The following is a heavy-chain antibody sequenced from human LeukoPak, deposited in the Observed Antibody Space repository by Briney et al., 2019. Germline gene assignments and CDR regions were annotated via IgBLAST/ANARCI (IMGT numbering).Heavy chain of an antibody. D-gene: IGHD3-10*01. CDR2: ISGSGGST. CDR3: AKVEWFGELGAFDI. CDR1: GFTFSSYA. J-gene: IGHJ3*02. Sequence: GGSLRLSCAASGFTFSSYAMSSVRQAPGKGLEWVSAISGSGGSTYYADSVKGRFTISRDNSKNTLYLQMKSLRAEDTAVYYCAKVEWFGELGAFDIWGQGTMATVSS. V-gene: IGHV3-23*01.